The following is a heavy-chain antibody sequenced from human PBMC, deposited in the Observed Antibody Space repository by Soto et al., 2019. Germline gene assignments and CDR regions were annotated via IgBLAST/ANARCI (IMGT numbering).Heavy chain of an antibody. Sequence: PSETLSLTCTVSGGSISSGGYYWSWIRQHPGKGLEWIGYIYYSGSTYYNPSLKSRVTISVDTSKNQFSLKLSSVTAADTAVYYCASSYVEEVVVAATHYYYYYGMDVWGQGTTVTVSS. CDR1: GGSISSGGYY. CDR3: ASSYVEEVVVAATHYYYYYGMDV. CDR2: IYYSGST. V-gene: IGHV4-31*03. D-gene: IGHD2-15*01. J-gene: IGHJ6*02.